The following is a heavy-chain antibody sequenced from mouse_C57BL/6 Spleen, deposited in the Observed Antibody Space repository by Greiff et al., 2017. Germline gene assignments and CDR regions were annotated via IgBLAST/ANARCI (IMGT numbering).Heavy chain of an antibody. CDR2: IDPSDSHT. J-gene: IGHJ4*01. CDR1: GYTFTSYW. Sequence: QVQLQQPGAELVKPGASVKLSCKASGYTFTSYWMQWVKQRPGQGLEWIGEIDPSDSHTNYNQKFKGKATLTVDTSSSTAYMQLSSLTSEDSAVYYCARCGLITTVPRDYWGQGTSVTVSS. D-gene: IGHD1-1*01. CDR3: ARCGLITTVPRDY. V-gene: IGHV1-50*01.